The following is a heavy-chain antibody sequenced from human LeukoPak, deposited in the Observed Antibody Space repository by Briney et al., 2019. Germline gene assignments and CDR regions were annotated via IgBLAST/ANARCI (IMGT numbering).Heavy chain of an antibody. CDR2: ISWNSGSI. Sequence: HPGGSLRLSCAASGFTFDDYAMHWVRQAPGKGLEWVSGISWNSGSIGYADSVKGRFTISRDNAKNSLYLQMNSLRAEDMALYYCAKSRLVDTHDAFDIWGQWTMVPVSS. D-gene: IGHD6-6*01. CDR1: GFTFDDYA. V-gene: IGHV3-9*03. J-gene: IGHJ3*02. CDR3: AKSRLVDTHDAFDI.